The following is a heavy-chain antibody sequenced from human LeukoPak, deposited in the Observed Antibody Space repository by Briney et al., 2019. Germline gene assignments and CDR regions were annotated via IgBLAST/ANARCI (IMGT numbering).Heavy chain of an antibody. CDR1: GGSFSGYY. D-gene: IGHD3-3*01. CDR2: INHSGST. Sequence: SETLSLTCAVYGGSFSGYYWSWIRQPPGKGLEWIGEINHSGSTNYNPSPKSRVTISVDTSKNQFSLKLSSVTAADTAVYYCARGPVTIFGVVKYNWFDPWGQGTLVTVSS. J-gene: IGHJ5*02. V-gene: IGHV4-34*01. CDR3: ARGPVTIFGVVKYNWFDP.